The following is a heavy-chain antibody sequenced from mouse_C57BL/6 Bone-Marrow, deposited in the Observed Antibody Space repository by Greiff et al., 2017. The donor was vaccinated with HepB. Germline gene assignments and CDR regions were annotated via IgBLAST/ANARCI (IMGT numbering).Heavy chain of an antibody. J-gene: IGHJ3*01. CDR2: ISSGSSTI. CDR1: GFTFSDYG. CDR3: ARGLLRRFAY. Sequence: EVKLMESGGGLVKPGGSLKLSCAASGFTFSDYGMHWVRQAPEKGLEWVAYISSGSSTIYYADTVKGRFTISRDNAKNTLFLQMTSLRSEDTAMEYCARGLLRRFAYWGQGTLVTVSA. D-gene: IGHD2-4*01. V-gene: IGHV5-17*01.